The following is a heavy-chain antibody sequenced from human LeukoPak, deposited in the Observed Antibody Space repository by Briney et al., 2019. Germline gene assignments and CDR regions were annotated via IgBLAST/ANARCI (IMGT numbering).Heavy chain of an antibody. J-gene: IGHJ3*02. CDR1: GFTFSSYG. CDR2: ISYDGSNK. V-gene: IGHV3-30*18. CDR3: AKDSAFDI. Sequence: GRSLRLSCAASGFTFSSYGMHWVRQAPGKGLEWVAVISYDGSNKYYADSVKGRFTISRDNSKNTLYLQMNSLRAEDTAVYYCAKDSAFDIWGQGTMVTVSS.